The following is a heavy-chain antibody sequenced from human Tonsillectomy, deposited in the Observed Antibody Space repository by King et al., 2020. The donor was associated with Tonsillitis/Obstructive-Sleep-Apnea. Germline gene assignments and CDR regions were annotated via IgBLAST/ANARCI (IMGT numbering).Heavy chain of an antibody. Sequence: VQLVESGAEVKTPGASVKVSCKASGYTFTRYYIHWARQARGQGLEWMGIINPSGGYTTYAQKFRGRVTMTTDTSAGTVYLGLSSLRSEDTAVYYCARDDVVGRYIDSWGQGTRVTVSS. D-gene: IGHD1-14*01. V-gene: IGHV1-46*01. CDR3: ARDDVVGRYIDS. J-gene: IGHJ4*02. CDR1: GYTFTRYY. CDR2: INPSGGYT.